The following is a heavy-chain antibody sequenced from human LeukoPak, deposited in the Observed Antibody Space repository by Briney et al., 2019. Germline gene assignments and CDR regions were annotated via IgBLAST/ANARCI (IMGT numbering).Heavy chain of an antibody. V-gene: IGHV3-15*01. D-gene: IGHD3-3*02. CDR2: IKSKTDGGTT. CDR1: GLTFSNAW. CDR3: TTLHFWSGYYTFYNWFDP. J-gene: IGHJ5*02. Sequence: PGGSLRLSCAASGLTFSNAWMSWVRQAPGKGLEWVGRIKSKTDGGTTDYAAPVKGRFTISRGDSKNTLYLQMNSLKTEDTAVYYCTTLHFWSGYYTFYNWFDPWGQGTLVTVSS.